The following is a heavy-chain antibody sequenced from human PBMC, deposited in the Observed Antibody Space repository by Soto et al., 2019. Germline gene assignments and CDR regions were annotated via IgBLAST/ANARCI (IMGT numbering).Heavy chain of an antibody. CDR2: IYYSGST. J-gene: IGHJ6*02. V-gene: IGHV4-39*01. D-gene: IGHD3-10*01. CDR1: AGSISSSRYY. Sequence: SDTLSLAGTFSAGSISSSRYYWGWIRQPPGKGREWIGSIYYSGSTYCNPSLKSQFTISVDMSKNQFSLKLSSVTAKDTAVYYCARHAKGSDYYYGMDVWGQGTTVTVSS. CDR3: ARHAKGSDYYYGMDV.